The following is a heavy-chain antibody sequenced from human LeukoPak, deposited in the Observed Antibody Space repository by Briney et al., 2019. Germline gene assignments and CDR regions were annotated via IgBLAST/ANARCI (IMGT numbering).Heavy chain of an antibody. D-gene: IGHD3-9*01. V-gene: IGHV3-49*03. Sequence: GSLRLSCTASGFSFGDYGMSWLRQAPGKGLEWVGFIRSKAYGGTTEYAASVKGRFIISRDESKSIAYLQMNSLKIEDTAVYYCNLFGLRYFDWFDYWGQGTLVTVSS. CDR3: NLFGLRYFDWFDY. J-gene: IGHJ5*01. CDR1: GFSFGDYG. CDR2: IRSKAYGGTT.